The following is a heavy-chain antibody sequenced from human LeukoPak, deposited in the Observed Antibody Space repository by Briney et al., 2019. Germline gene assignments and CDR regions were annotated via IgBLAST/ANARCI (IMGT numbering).Heavy chain of an antibody. CDR3: ASFLWFGELRN. Sequence: SETLSLTCTVSGGSISSYYWSWIRQPPGKGLEWIGYIYYSGSTNYNPSLKSRVTISVDTSKNQFSLKLSSVAAADTAVYYCASFLWFGELRNWGQGTLVTVSS. V-gene: IGHV4-59*01. J-gene: IGHJ4*02. D-gene: IGHD3-10*01. CDR1: GGSISSYY. CDR2: IYYSGST.